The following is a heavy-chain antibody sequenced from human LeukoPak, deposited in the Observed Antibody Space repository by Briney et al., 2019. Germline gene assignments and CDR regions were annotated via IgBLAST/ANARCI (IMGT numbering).Heavy chain of an antibody. CDR1: GFTFSSYS. D-gene: IGHD4-17*01. CDR3: ARGPFYGDYVGGAFDI. J-gene: IGHJ3*02. Sequence: GGSLRLSCAASGFTFSSYSMNWVRQAPGKGLELVSYISSSSSTIYYADSVKGRFTISRDNAKNSLYLQMNSLRAEDTAVYYCARGPFYGDYVGGAFDIWGQGTMVTVSS. CDR2: ISSSSSTI. V-gene: IGHV3-48*01.